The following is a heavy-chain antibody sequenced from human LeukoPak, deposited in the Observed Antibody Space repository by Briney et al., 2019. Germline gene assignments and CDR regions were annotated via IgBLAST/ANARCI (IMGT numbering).Heavy chain of an antibody. J-gene: IGHJ5*02. CDR3: ARSRAFNSGAFDP. D-gene: IGHD1-26*01. V-gene: IGHV4-61*01. CDR1: GASVSSASY. Sequence: SETLSLTCTVSGASVSSASYWSWIRQPPGKGVEWVAHIYNGVNTNYNPSLKSRVTISVDTSKNQFSLRLNSVTAADTAVYYCARSRAFNSGAFDPWGQGSLVTVSS. CDR2: IYNGVNT.